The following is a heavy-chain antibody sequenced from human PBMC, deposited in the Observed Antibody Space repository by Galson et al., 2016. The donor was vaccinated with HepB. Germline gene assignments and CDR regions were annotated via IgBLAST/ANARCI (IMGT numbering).Heavy chain of an antibody. D-gene: IGHD3-22*01. Sequence: SLRLSCAASGFSFSSHWMHWVRQAPGKGLVWVSRIDTDGSRTTYADSVKGRFTISRDNAKNTLYLQMNSLRAENTAVYFCARTFLNYYDSSDCLLLAAYYDFWGQGALVTVSS. CDR2: IDTDGSRT. CDR3: ARTFLNYYDSSDCLLLAAYYDF. CDR1: GFSFSSHW. J-gene: IGHJ4*02. V-gene: IGHV3-74*03.